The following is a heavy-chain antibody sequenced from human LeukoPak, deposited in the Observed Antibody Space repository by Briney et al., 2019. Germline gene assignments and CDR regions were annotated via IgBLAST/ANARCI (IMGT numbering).Heavy chain of an antibody. J-gene: IGHJ4*02. Sequence: GGSLRLSCAASGFTFDDYTMHWVRQAPGKGLEWVSLISWDGGSTYYADSVKGRFTISRDNSKNSLYLQMNSLRTEDTALYYCAKDMGSQGLPKWELPDYWGQGTLVTVSS. D-gene: IGHD1-26*01. CDR2: ISWDGGST. CDR1: GFTFDDYT. CDR3: AKDMGSQGLPKWELPDY. V-gene: IGHV3-43*01.